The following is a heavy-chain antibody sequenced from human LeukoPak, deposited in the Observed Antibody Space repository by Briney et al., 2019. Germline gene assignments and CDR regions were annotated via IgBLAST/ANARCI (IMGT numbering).Heavy chain of an antibody. J-gene: IGHJ5*01. D-gene: IGHD1-26*01. Sequence: GGSLRLSCAASGFTFSNYGIHWVRQAPGKGLEWVAVISSDGGTDYYADPVKGRFTISRDNSKNTMYLQMNSLRPEDTAVYYCTREGMGPSFSARFDPWGQGTLVTVSS. V-gene: IGHV3-30*03. CDR2: ISSDGGTD. CDR1: GFTFSNYG. CDR3: TREGMGPSFSARFDP.